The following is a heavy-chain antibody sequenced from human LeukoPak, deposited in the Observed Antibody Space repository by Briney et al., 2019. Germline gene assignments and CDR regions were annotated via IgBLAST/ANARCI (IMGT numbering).Heavy chain of an antibody. Sequence: SETLSLTCTFTGGSISSNYSYWGWIRQPPGKGLEWIGTISYSGSTYYNPSLKSRVTISVDTSKNQFSLKLSSVTATDTAVYYCARSRGRSYGSWGQGSLVTVSS. CDR1: GGSISSNYSY. CDR2: ISYSGST. V-gene: IGHV4-39*01. CDR3: ARSRGRSYGS. D-gene: IGHD5-18*01. J-gene: IGHJ4*02.